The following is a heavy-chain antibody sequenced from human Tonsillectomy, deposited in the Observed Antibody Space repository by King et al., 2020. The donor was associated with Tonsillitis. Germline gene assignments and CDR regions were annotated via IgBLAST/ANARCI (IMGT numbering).Heavy chain of an antibody. CDR3: ASCNWGFDY. J-gene: IGHJ4*02. V-gene: IGHV4-34*01. Sequence: VQLQQWGAGLLKPSETLSLPCAVYGGSFSGYYWSWIRQPPGKGLEWIGEINHSGSTNYNPSLKSRVTISVDTSKNQFSLKLSSVTAADTAVYYCASCNWGFDYWGQGTLVTGSS. D-gene: IGHD7-27*01. CDR2: INHSGST. CDR1: GGSFSGYY.